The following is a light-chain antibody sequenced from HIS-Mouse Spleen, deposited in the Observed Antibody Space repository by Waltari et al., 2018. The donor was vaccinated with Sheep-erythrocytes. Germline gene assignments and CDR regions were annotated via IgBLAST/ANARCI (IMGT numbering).Light chain of an antibody. J-gene: IGLJ3*02. CDR1: SSDVGGYNY. CDR2: EVS. V-gene: IGLV2-8*01. CDR3: SSYAGSNNGV. Sequence: QSALTQPRSVSGSPGQSFTISCTGTSSDVGGYNYVSCYQQHPGKAPKLMFYEVSKRPSGVPDSFSVSKSGNTASLTVSGLQDEDEADYYCSSYAGSNNGVFGGGTK.